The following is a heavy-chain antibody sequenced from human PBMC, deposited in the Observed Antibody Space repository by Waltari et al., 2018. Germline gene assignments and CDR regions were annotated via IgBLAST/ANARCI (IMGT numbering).Heavy chain of an antibody. CDR3: AKGRYSSPRGIDY. Sequence: EVQLLESGGGLGQHGGSLRISWEGPGFSFGRYDMVWARKAPGKGLEWLSSISGNGGSTYYADSVRGRFTISRDNSKNTLNLQMNTLRAEDTAVYYCAKGRYSSPRGIDYWGQGTLVTVSS. CDR1: GFSFGRYD. CDR2: ISGNGGST. V-gene: IGHV3-23*01. J-gene: IGHJ4*02. D-gene: IGHD6-13*01.